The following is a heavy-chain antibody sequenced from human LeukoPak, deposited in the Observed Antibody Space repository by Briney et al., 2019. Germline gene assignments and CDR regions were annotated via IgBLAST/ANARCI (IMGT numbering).Heavy chain of an antibody. CDR3: ARSGIVVVPAAMRMDV. V-gene: IGHV4-34*01. J-gene: IGHJ6*02. CDR2: INHSGST. CDR1: GGSFSGYY. D-gene: IGHD2-2*01. Sequence: TSETLSLTCAVYGGSFSGYYWSWIRQPPGKGLEWIGEINHSGSTNYNPSLKSRVTISVDTSKNQSSLKLSSVTAADTAVYYCARSGIVVVPAAMRMDVWGQGTTVTVSS.